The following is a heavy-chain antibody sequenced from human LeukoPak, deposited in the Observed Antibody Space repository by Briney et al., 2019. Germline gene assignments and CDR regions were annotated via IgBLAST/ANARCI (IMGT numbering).Heavy chain of an antibody. CDR2: IYYSGST. D-gene: IGHD2-2*01. V-gene: IGHV4-59*08. CDR3: AALVVPAAIGY. Sequence: PSETLSLTCTVSGGSISSYYWSWIRQPPGKGLEWIGYIYYSGSTNYNPSLKSRVTISVDTSKNQFSLKLSSVTAADTAVYYCAALVVPAAIGYWGQGTLVTVSS. J-gene: IGHJ4*02. CDR1: GGSISSYY.